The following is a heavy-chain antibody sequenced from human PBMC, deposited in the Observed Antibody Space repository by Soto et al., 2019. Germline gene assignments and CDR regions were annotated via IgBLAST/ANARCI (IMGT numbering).Heavy chain of an antibody. V-gene: IGHV4-59*08. CDR2: IYYSGST. CDR1: GGSISSYY. Sequence: SETLSLTCTVSGGSISSYYWSWIRQPPGKGLEWIGYIYYSGSTNYNPSLKSRVTISVDTSKNQFSLKLSSVTAADTAVYYCARHSYGELDYWGQGTLVTVSS. D-gene: IGHD4-17*01. J-gene: IGHJ4*02. CDR3: ARHSYGELDY.